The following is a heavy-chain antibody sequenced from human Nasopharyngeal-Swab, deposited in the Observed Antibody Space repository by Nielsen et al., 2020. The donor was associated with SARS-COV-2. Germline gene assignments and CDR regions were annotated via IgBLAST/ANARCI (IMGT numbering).Heavy chain of an antibody. CDR3: VKHQGSSSDQ. J-gene: IGHJ4*02. CDR2: ISSTGSFI. CDR1: GFTFSVYT. V-gene: IGHV3-21*01. Sequence: GESLKISCAASGFTFSVYTLNWVRQAPGKGLEWVSSISSTGSFIYYADSAKGRFTISRDNAKNSLYLQMNSLRVEDTAVYYCVKHQGSSSDQWGQGTLVTVSS.